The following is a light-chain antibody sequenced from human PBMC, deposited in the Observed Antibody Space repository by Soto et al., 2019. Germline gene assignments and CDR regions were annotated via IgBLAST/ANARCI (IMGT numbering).Light chain of an antibody. CDR2: EVS. Sequence: QSALTQPASVSGSPGQSITISCTGTSSDVGGYNYVSWYQQQPGKAPKLMIYEVSNRPSGVSNRFSGSKSGNTASLTISGLQAEDEADYYCSSYTTSGTLVFGGGTKVTVL. CDR3: SSYTTSGTLV. J-gene: IGLJ3*02. CDR1: SSDVGGYNY. V-gene: IGLV2-14*01.